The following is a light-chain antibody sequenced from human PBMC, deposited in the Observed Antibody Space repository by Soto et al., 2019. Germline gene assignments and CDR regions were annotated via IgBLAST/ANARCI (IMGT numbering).Light chain of an antibody. V-gene: IGKV3-20*01. Sequence: EIVLTQSPGTLSLSPGERATLSCRASNSVRRSYLAWYQHKPGQAPRLLIYGASSSATGIPDSFSGSGSGTYFSLTISRREPEDVAGYYCHQYGSSPPFTFGGGTKVEIK. J-gene: IGKJ4*01. CDR2: GAS. CDR1: NSVRRSY. CDR3: HQYGSSPPFT.